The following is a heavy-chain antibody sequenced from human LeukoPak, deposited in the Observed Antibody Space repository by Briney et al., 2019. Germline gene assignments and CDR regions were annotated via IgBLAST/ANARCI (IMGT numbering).Heavy chain of an antibody. CDR1: GRSIRSYC. D-gene: IGHD2-8*01. V-gene: IGHV4-59*01. CDR3: ARDHLNCTNGVCYTHFDY. J-gene: IGHJ4*02. CDR2: IYYCGST. Sequence: SDTLSLTCTVSGRSIRSYCWSWIRQPPGEGLEWLGYIYYCGSTNYNPSLKTRVTIPVDTPKNAFSLKLSSVTAADTAVYYCARDHLNCTNGVCYTHFDYWGQGTLVTVSS.